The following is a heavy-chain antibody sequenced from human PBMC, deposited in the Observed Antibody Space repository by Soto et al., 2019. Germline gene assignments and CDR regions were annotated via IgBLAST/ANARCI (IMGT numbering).Heavy chain of an antibody. V-gene: IGHV6-1*01. CDR1: GDSVSSNSAA. J-gene: IGHJ6*02. Sequence: PSQTLSLTCAISGDSVSSNSAAWNWIRQSPSRGLEWLGRTYYRSKWYNDYAVSVKSRITINPDTSKNQFSLQLNSVTPEDTAVYYCARDLGYCSSTSYYEPFAGMDVCGQGTTVTFS. D-gene: IGHD2-2*01. CDR2: TYYRSKWYN. CDR3: ARDLGYCSSTSYYEPFAGMDV.